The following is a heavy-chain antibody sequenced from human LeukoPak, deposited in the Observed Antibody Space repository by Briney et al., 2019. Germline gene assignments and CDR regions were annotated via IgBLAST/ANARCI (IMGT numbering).Heavy chain of an antibody. J-gene: IGHJ3*02. CDR1: GFSLSTSGVG. CDR2: IYWNDDK. D-gene: IGHD5-12*01. Sequence: SGPTLVQPTPTLTLTCTFSGFSLSTSGVGVGWIRQPPGKALEWLALIYWNDDKRYSPSLKSRLTITKDTSKNQVVLTMTNMHPVDTATYYCAHRRGGFDAFDIWGQGTMVTVSS. CDR3: AHRRGGFDAFDI. V-gene: IGHV2-5*01.